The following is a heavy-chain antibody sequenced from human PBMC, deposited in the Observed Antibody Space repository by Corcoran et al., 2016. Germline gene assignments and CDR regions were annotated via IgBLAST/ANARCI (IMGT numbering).Heavy chain of an antibody. D-gene: IGHD3-16*01. Sequence: QVQLVQSGAEVKKPGSSVKVSCKASGGTFSSYAISWVRQAPGQGLEWMGGIIPIFGTANYAQKFQGRVTITADESTSTAYMELSSLRSEDTAVYYCARSPAGHYDYVWGSYYYFDYWGQGTLVTVSS. J-gene: IGHJ4*02. CDR2: IIPIFGTA. V-gene: IGHV1-69*01. CDR3: ARSPAGHYDYVWGSYYYFDY. CDR1: GGTFSSYA.